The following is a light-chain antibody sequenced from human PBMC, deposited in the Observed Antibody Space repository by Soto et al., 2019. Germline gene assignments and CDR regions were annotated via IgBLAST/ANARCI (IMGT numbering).Light chain of an antibody. CDR1: SSDVGSYNY. J-gene: IGLJ3*02. V-gene: IGLV2-14*01. Sequence: QSALTQPPSVSGSPGQSVTISCTGTSSDVGSYNYVSWYQQHPGKAPKLMIYEVSNRPSGVSNRFSGSKSGNTASLTISGLQAEDEADYYCSSYTSSSTLNWVFGGGTKLTVL. CDR2: EVS. CDR3: SSYTSSSTLNWV.